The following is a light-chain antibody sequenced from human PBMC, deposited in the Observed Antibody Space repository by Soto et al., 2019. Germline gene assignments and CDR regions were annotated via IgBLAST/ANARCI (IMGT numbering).Light chain of an antibody. J-gene: IGKJ1*01. CDR1: QSVSSNY. CDR3: QQYNNWPRT. Sequence: EAVLTQSPATLSLSPGERATLSCRASQSVSSNYLDWYQQKPGQAPRLLIYAVSSRATGIPDRFSGSGSGTDFTLTISSLLSEDFAVYSCQQYNNWPRTFGQGTKVDNK. V-gene: IGKV3D-20*02. CDR2: AVS.